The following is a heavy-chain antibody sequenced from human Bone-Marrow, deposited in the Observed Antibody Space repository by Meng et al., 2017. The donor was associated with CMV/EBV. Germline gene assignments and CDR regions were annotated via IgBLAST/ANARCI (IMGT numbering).Heavy chain of an antibody. D-gene: IGHD6-13*01. Sequence: SETLSLTCTVSGDSISSSFFYWGWIRQPPGKGREWIGSIFYNGNTFYNPSLWGRVTISVGTSKKHFSLRLSSVTAADTAVYYCARDLIAASGKKGFDYWGQGKLVTVSS. CDR2: IFYNGNT. CDR1: GDSISSSFFY. V-gene: IGHV4-39*07. CDR3: ARDLIAASGKKGFDY. J-gene: IGHJ4*02.